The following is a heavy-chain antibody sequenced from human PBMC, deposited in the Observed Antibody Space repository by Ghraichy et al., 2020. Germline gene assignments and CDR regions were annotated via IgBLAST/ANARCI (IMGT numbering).Heavy chain of an antibody. D-gene: IGHD2-21*02. CDR2: IYYSGST. Sequence: SETLSLTCTVSGGSISSSSYYWGWIRQPPGKGLEWIGSIYYSGSTYYNPSLKSRVTISVDTSKNQFSLKLSSVTAADTAVYYCARRYHCGGDCSNSAYGMDVWGQGTTVTVSS. CDR1: GGSISSSSYY. J-gene: IGHJ6*02. CDR3: ARRYHCGGDCSNSAYGMDV. V-gene: IGHV4-39*01.